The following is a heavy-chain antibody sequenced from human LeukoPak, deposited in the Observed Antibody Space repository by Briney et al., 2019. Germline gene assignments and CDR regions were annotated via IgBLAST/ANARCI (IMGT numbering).Heavy chain of an antibody. CDR3: AKSRGSFSRSGDFDS. V-gene: IGHV3-23*01. CDR1: GFTFSSHA. CDR2: ISASGAST. J-gene: IGHJ4*02. D-gene: IGHD1-26*01. Sequence: PGGSLRLSCEASGFTFSSHAMSWVRQAPGKGLEWVSAISASGASTVYADSVKGRFTISRDNSKNTLNLQMSSLGAADTAVYYCAKSRGSFSRSGDFDSWGQGTQVTVSS.